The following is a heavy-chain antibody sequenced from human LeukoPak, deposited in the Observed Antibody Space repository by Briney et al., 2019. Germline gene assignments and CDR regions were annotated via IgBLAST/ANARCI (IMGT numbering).Heavy chain of an antibody. V-gene: IGHV1-3*01. D-gene: IGHD6-19*01. CDR1: GYTFTSYA. Sequence: PGASVKVSCKASGYTFTSYAMHWVRLAPGQRLEWMGWINAGNGNTKYSQKFQGRVTITRDTSASTAYMELSSLRSEDTAVYYCARDTNPSYSGWYNLPDYWGQGTLVTVSS. J-gene: IGHJ4*02. CDR2: INAGNGNT. CDR3: ARDTNPSYSGWYNLPDY.